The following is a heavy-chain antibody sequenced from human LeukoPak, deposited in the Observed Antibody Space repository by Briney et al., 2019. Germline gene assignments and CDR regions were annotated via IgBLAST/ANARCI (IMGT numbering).Heavy chain of an antibody. CDR1: GFTFSIYA. J-gene: IGHJ4*02. CDR3: AKVSRSSSEVGSF. V-gene: IGHV3-23*01. Sequence: PGGSLRLSCAASGFTFSIYAMSWVRQAPAKGLEWVSAITGSGGSTYYADSVNGRFTISRDNSKNTLYLQMSSLRAEDTAVYYCAKVSRSSSEVGSFWGQGALVTVSS. D-gene: IGHD6-6*01. CDR2: ITGSGGST.